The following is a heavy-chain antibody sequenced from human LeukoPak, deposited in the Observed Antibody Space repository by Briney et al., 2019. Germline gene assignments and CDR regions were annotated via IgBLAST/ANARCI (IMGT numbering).Heavy chain of an antibody. J-gene: IGHJ4*02. CDR1: GGSIGSSSYY. V-gene: IGHV4-39*01. D-gene: IGHD6-19*01. Sequence: ASETLSLTCTVSGGSIGSSSYYWGWIRQPPGKGLEWIGSIYYSGSTYYNPSLKSRVTISVDTSKNQFSLKLSSVTAADTAVYYCARHRRAVAAPTYFDYWGQGTLVTVSS. CDR3: ARHRRAVAAPTYFDY. CDR2: IYYSGST.